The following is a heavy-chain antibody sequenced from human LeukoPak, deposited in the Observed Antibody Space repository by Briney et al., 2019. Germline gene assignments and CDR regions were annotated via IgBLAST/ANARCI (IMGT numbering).Heavy chain of an antibody. Sequence: GASVKVSCKASAYTFTGYYMHWVRQAPGQGLEWMGWINPNSGGTSYAQKFQGRVTMTRDTSISTAYMELSRLISDDTAVYYCARDLVGNYYDSTLCLDYWGQGTLVTVSS. CDR2: INPNSGGT. CDR3: ARDLVGNYYDSTLCLDY. D-gene: IGHD3-22*01. J-gene: IGHJ4*02. V-gene: IGHV1-2*02. CDR1: AYTFTGYY.